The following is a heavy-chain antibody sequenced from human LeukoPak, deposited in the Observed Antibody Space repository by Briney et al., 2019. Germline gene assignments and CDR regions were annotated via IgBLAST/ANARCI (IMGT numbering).Heavy chain of an antibody. CDR2: ISSNGGST. Sequence: GGSLRLSCAASGFTFSSYAMHWVRQAPGKGLEYVSAISSNGGSTYYANSVKGRFTISRDNSKNTLYLQMNSLRAEDTAVYYCARLKYDYVWGSYRYNYYYYMDVWGKGTTVTVSS. D-gene: IGHD3-16*02. CDR3: ARLKYDYVWGSYRYNYYYYMDV. V-gene: IGHV3-64*01. CDR1: GFTFSSYA. J-gene: IGHJ6*03.